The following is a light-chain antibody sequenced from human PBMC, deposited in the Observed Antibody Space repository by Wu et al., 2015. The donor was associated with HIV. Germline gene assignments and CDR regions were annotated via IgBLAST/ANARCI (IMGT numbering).Light chain of an antibody. CDR2: GAS. Sequence: IVMTQSPATLSVSPGERATLSCRASQSVRSNLAWYQQKPGQAPRLLIYGASTRATGIPVRFSGSGSGTEFTLTITSLQSEDFAVYYCQQYNIWWTFGRGTKVEIK. CDR1: QSVRSN. J-gene: IGKJ1*01. CDR3: QQYNIWWT. V-gene: IGKV3-15*01.